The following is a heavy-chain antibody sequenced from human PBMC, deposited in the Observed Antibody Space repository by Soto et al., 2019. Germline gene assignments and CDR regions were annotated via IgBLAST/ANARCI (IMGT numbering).Heavy chain of an antibody. V-gene: IGHV3-53*01. J-gene: IGHJ4*02. CDR1: GFNFIRKY. CDR2: LYSGGTT. CDR3: ARGLYDSGSFYFDF. D-gene: IGHD3-10*01. Sequence: EVQLVESGGGLIQPGGSLRLSCAASGFNFIRKYMIWVRQAPVKGLEWVSILYSGGTTYYADSVKGRFTISRDTSENTLYLQMNSLRAEDTAVYYCARGLYDSGSFYFDFWGQGTLVTVSS.